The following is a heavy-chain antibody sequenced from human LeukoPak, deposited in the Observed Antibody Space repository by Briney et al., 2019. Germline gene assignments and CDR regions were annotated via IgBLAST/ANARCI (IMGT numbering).Heavy chain of an antibody. CDR2: IIPIFGTA. D-gene: IGHD3-22*01. Sequence: SVKVSCKACGGTFSSYAISWVRQAPGQGLEWMGGIIPIFGTANYAQKFQGRVTITADKSTSTAYMELSSLRSEDTAVYYCARAYYYDSSGYEYFDYWGQGTLVTVSS. V-gene: IGHV1-69*06. CDR3: ARAYYYDSSGYEYFDY. J-gene: IGHJ4*02. CDR1: GGTFSSYA.